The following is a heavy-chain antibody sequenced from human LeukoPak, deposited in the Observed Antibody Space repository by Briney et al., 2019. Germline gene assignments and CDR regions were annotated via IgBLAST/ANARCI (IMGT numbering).Heavy chain of an antibody. CDR1: GFAFSNYD. V-gene: IGHV3-23*01. CDR2: ITGTGGST. CDR3: AKRGSYFGGFDY. D-gene: IGHD3-10*01. Sequence: GGSLRLSCAASGFAFSNYDMSWGRQAPGKGLEWVSAITGTGGSTYYADSVKGRFTISRDNSKNTLSLQMDSLRVEDTALYYCAKRGSYFGGFDYWGQGTLLTVPS. J-gene: IGHJ4*02.